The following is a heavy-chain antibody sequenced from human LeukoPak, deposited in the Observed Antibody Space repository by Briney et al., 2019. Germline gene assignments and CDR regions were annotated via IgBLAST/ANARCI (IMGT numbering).Heavy chain of an antibody. Sequence: ASVKVSCKASGYTFTGYYMHWVRQAPGQGLEWMGWINPNSGGTNYAQKFQGRVTMTRDTSTSTVYMELSSLRSEDTAVYYCAREGYSGYVFVSWGQGTLVTVSS. D-gene: IGHD5-12*01. CDR1: GYTFTGYY. CDR2: INPNSGGT. J-gene: IGHJ5*02. CDR3: AREGYSGYVFVS. V-gene: IGHV1-2*02.